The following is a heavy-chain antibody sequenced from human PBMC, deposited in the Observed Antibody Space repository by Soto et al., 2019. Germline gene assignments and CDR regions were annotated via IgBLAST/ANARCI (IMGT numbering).Heavy chain of an antibody. V-gene: IGHV3-23*01. CDR3: AKDRAAAAGIPDY. CDR2: ISGSGGST. CDR1: GFTFSSYA. D-gene: IGHD6-13*01. J-gene: IGHJ4*02. Sequence: EVQLLESGGGLVQPGGSLRLSCEASGFTFSSYAMRWVRQAPGKGLEWVSAISGSGGSTYYADSVKGRFTISSDNSKNTLYLQMNSLRAEDTAVYYCAKDRAAAAGIPDYWGQGTLVTVSS.